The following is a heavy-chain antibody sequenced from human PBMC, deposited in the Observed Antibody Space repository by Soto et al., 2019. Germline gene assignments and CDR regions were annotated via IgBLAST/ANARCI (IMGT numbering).Heavy chain of an antibody. CDR3: ASAARTEGFDI. J-gene: IGHJ3*02. CDR2: ITPFNGNT. D-gene: IGHD6-25*01. V-gene: IGHV1-45*02. CDR1: GYTFTYRY. Sequence: GASVKVSCKASGYTFTYRYLHWVRQAPGQALEWMGWITPFNGNTNYAQKFQDRVTITRDRSMSTAYMELSSLRSEDTAMYYCASAARTEGFDIWGQGTMVTVSS.